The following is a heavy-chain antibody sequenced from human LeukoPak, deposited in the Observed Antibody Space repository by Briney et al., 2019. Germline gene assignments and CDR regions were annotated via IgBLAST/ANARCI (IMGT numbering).Heavy chain of an antibody. D-gene: IGHD4-23*01. CDR2: ISWSGGNA. Sequence: GGSLRLSCAASRFTFDDFGLSWVRQAPGKGLEWVSGISWSGGNARYVDSVKGRFTISRDNAKNTLYLQMNTLRAEDTAVYYCARDHYGGNSDYWGQGTLVTVSS. CDR1: RFTFDDFG. J-gene: IGHJ4*02. CDR3: ARDHYGGNSDY. V-gene: IGHV3-20*04.